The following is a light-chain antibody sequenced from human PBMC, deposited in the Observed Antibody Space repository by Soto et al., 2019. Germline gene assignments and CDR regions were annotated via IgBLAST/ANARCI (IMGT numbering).Light chain of an antibody. V-gene: IGKV1-33*01. CDR3: QQYSHLIT. CDR1: QDISNY. J-gene: IGKJ5*01. Sequence: DIQMTQSPSSRSASVGDRVTITCQASQDISNYLNWYQQKLGKAPKLLIYDASNLETGVPSRFSGSGSGTDFTFTISSLQPEDIATYYCQQYSHLITFGQGTRLEIK. CDR2: DAS.